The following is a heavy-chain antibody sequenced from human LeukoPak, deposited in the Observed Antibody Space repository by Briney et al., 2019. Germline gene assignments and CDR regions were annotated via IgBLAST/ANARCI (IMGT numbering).Heavy chain of an antibody. Sequence: ASVKVSCKASVHTFTGYYMHWVRQAPGQGLEWMGWINPNSGATDYAQKFQGRVTMTRDTSISTAYMELSRLRSDDTAVYYCARAGSGYYLYYFDYWGQGTLVTVSS. CDR1: VHTFTGYY. J-gene: IGHJ4*02. D-gene: IGHD3-22*01. V-gene: IGHV1-2*02. CDR3: ARAGSGYYLYYFDY. CDR2: INPNSGAT.